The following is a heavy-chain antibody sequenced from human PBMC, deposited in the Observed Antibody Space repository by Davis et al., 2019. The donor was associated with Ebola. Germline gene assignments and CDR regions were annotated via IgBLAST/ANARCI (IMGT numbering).Heavy chain of an antibody. V-gene: IGHV3-23*01. Sequence: GGSLRLSCAASGFTFSSYAMSWVRQAPGKGLEWVSAISGSGGSTYYADSVKGRFTISRDNSKNTLYLQMNSLRAEDTAVYYCARDSTYYDSSGYYGPGLDYWGQGTLVTVSS. CDR3: ARDSTYYDSSGYYGPGLDY. D-gene: IGHD3-22*01. CDR2: ISGSGGST. CDR1: GFTFSSYA. J-gene: IGHJ4*02.